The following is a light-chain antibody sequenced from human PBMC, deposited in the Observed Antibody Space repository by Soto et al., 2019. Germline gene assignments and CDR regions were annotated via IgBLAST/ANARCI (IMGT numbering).Light chain of an antibody. CDR1: QSVSSY. CDR3: QQRSNWPTWT. J-gene: IGKJ1*01. CDR2: DAS. V-gene: IGKV3-11*01. Sequence: EIVLTQSPATLSLSPGERATLSCRASQSVSSYLAWYQQKPGQAPRLLIYDASNRATGIPARFSVSGSGTDFTLTISSLEPEDFAVYYCQQRSNWPTWTFGQGTKVEIK.